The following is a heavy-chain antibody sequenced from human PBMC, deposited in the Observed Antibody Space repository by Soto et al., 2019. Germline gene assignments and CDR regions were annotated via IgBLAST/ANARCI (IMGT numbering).Heavy chain of an antibody. D-gene: IGHD5-18*01. V-gene: IGHV4-39*01. CDR2: VFYSGSP. J-gene: IGHJ4*02. CDR3: VRHHDRGYSYGDFDF. Sequence: SETLSLTCTVSGGPIRGSTYYWGWIRQPPGKGLEWIGSVFYSGSPYYNPSLESRLTISVDTSKNQFSLNLSSVTAADTSVYYCVRHHDRGYSYGDFDFWGQGTLVTVSS. CDR1: GGPIRGSTYY.